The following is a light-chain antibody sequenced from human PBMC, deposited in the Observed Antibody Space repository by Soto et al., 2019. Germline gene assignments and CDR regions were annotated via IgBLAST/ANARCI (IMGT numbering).Light chain of an antibody. CDR3: QQYNNYSWT. CDR2: DAS. J-gene: IGKJ1*01. CDR1: QSILTW. Sequence: DIQVTQSPSTRSASVGDRVTITCRASQSILTWLAWYQQKPGKAPKLLIHDASGLESGVSSRSSGSGSGTEFTLTISSLQPEDSATYYCQQYNNYSWTFGQGTKVDIK. V-gene: IGKV1-5*01.